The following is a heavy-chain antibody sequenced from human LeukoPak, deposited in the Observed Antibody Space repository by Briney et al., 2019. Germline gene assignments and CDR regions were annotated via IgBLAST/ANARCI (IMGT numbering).Heavy chain of an antibody. D-gene: IGHD4-17*01. J-gene: IGHJ4*02. CDR3: ARGFANGDYTLDY. CDR2: IWYDGSNK. V-gene: IGHV3-33*01. CDR1: GFTFSSYG. Sequence: GRSLRLSCVASGFTFSSYGMHWVRQAPGKGLEWVAVIWYDGSNKYYADSVKGRFTISRDNSKNTLYLEMNSLRAEDTAVYYCARGFANGDYTLDYWGQGTLVTVSS.